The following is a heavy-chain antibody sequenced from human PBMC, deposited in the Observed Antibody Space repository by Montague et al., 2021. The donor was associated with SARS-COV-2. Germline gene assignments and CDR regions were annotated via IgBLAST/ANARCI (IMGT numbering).Heavy chain of an antibody. J-gene: IGHJ6*02. CDR2: INHSGST. CDR1: GGPFSGYY. Sequence: SETLSLTCAVYGGPFSGYYWSWSCQPPWKGLEWIGEINHSGSTNYNPSLKSRVTISVDTSKNQFSLKLSSVTAADTAVYYCARGMRRPYYYPYGMDVWGQGTTVTVSS. CDR3: ARGMRRPYYYPYGMDV. V-gene: IGHV4-34*01.